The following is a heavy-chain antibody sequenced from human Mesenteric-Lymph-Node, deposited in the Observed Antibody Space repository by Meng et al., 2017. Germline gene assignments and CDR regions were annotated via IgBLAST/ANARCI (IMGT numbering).Heavy chain of an antibody. D-gene: IGHD3-10*01. J-gene: IGHJ1*01. V-gene: IGHV4-4*02. Sequence: VQGQGSEPRLGEPAGTPPPPCPCSGEPIPNPNWWGWVRPPPGKGLGWVGEIPQRGGSGHNPAPKGRVSMSKGKAKNPFPPKPTSVTGADTAVYHCLRGSGGSVWGQGTLVTVSS. CDR3: LRGSGGSV. CDR2: IPQRGGS. CDR1: GEPIPNPNW.